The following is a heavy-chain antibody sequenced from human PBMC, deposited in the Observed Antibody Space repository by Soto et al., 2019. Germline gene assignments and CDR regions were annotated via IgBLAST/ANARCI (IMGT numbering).Heavy chain of an antibody. CDR1: GFTFSSYS. J-gene: IGHJ4*02. V-gene: IGHV3-21*01. D-gene: IGHD6-19*01. Sequence: PVGSLRLSCAASGFTFSSYSMNWVRQAPGKGLEWVSSISSSSSYIYYADSVKGRFTISRDNAKNSLYLQMNSLRAEDTAVYYCAREVAVAGDYWGQGTLVTVSS. CDR3: AREVAVAGDY. CDR2: ISSSSSYI.